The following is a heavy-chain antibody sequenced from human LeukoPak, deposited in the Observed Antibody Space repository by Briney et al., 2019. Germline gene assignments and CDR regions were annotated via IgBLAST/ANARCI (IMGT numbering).Heavy chain of an antibody. Sequence: GGSLRLSCAASGFTFSSYGMHWVRQAPGKGLEWVAVIWYDGSNKYYADSVKGRFTISRDNSKNTLYLQMNSLKAEDTAVYYCARESAPTTPGHDAFDIWGQGTMVTVSS. V-gene: IGHV3-33*01. D-gene: IGHD1-14*01. CDR2: IWYDGSNK. CDR3: ARESAPTTPGHDAFDI. CDR1: GFTFSSYG. J-gene: IGHJ3*02.